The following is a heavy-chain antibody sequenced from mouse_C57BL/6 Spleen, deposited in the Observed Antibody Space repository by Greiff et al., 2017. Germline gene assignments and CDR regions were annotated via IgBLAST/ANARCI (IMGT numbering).Heavy chain of an antibody. CDR2: INPGSGGT. Sequence: QVQLKESGAELVRPGTSVKVSCKASGYAFTNYLIEWVKQRPGQGLEWIGVINPGSGGTNYNEKFKGKATLTADKSSSTAYMQLSSLTSEDSAVYFCARSYYSNSYAMDYWGQGTSVTVSS. D-gene: IGHD2-5*01. CDR3: ARSYYSNSYAMDY. J-gene: IGHJ4*01. V-gene: IGHV1-54*01. CDR1: GYAFTNYL.